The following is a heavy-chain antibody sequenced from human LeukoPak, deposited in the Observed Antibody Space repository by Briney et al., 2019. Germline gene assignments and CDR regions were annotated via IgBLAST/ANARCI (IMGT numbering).Heavy chain of an antibody. D-gene: IGHD3-9*01. CDR3: ARKDFDSLLYDY. V-gene: IGHV4-4*02. CDR1: GGSIRTTHW. J-gene: IGHJ4*02. Sequence: PSGTLSLTCAVSGGSIRTTHWWTWVRQPPGKGLEWIGEIYHSGSTNYNPSLKSRVTISVDKSKNQFSLKLSSVTAADRAVYYCARKDFDSLLYDYWGRGTLVTVSS. CDR2: IYHSGST.